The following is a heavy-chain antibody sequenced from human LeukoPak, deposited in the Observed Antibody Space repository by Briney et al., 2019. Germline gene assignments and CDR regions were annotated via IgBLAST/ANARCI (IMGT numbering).Heavy chain of an antibody. D-gene: IGHD4-17*01. J-gene: IGHJ4*02. CDR1: GFTFSSYS. CDR2: ITSSSRYI. V-gene: IGHV3-21*01. CDR3: ARDLYGDYAYDY. Sequence: PGGSLRLSCAASGFTFSSYSMNWVRQAPGRGLEWVSSITSSSRYIYYADSVKGRFTISRDNAKNSLYLQMNSLGAEDTAVYYCARDLYGDYAYDYWGQGTLVTVSS.